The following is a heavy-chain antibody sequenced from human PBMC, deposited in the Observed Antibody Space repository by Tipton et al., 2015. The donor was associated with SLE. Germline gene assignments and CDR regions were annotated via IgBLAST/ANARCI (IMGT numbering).Heavy chain of an antibody. CDR2: IHYSGTT. CDR1: GGSITNHY. CDR3: ARGNYDFRGRTFDI. Sequence: TLSLTCTVSGGSITNHYWKWIRQPPGKGLEWIGYIHYSGTTHDNPSLKSRLTISVETSKNQFSLKLTSATAADTAVYYCARGNYDFRGRTFDIWGQGTMVTVSS. V-gene: IGHV4-59*08. J-gene: IGHJ3*02. D-gene: IGHD3-3*01.